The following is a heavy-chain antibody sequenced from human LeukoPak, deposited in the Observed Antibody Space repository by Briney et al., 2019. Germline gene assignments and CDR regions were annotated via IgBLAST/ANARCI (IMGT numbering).Heavy chain of an antibody. Sequence: PSQTLSLTCTVSGGSISSGSYYWSWIRQPAGKGLEWIGRIYTSGSTNYNPSLKSRVTISVDTSKNQFSLKLSSVTAADTAVYYCARDDDTPNYYYYYYMDVWGKGTTVTVSS. J-gene: IGHJ6*03. V-gene: IGHV4-61*02. CDR2: IYTSGST. CDR1: GGSISSGSYY. CDR3: ARDDDTPNYYYYYYMDV.